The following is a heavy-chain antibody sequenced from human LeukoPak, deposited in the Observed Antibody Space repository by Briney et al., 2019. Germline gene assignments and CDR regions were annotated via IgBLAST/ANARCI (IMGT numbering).Heavy chain of an antibody. CDR2: IYHSGTT. V-gene: IGHV4-38-2*02. Sequence: SETLSLTCTVSGYSISSGYFWGWIRQPPGKGLEWIGSIYHSGTTYYNPSLKSRVTISVDTSKNQFSLKLSSVTAADTAVYYCAKSNGYGLVDIWGQGTMVTVSS. CDR1: GYSISSGYF. D-gene: IGHD3-10*01. J-gene: IGHJ3*02. CDR3: AKSNGYGLVDI.